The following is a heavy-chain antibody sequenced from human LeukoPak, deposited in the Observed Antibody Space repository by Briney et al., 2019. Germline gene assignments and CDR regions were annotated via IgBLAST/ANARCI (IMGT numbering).Heavy chain of an antibody. CDR2: ISSSSSTI. V-gene: IGHV3-48*01. D-gene: IGHD3-10*01. CDR3: ARDSLVRGLPPWYYYYGMDV. J-gene: IGHJ6*02. CDR1: GFTFSSYS. Sequence: GGSLRLSCAASGFTFSSYSMNWVRQAPGKGLEWVSYISSSSSTIYYADSVKGRFIISRDNAKNSLYLQMNSLRAEDTAVYYCARDSLVRGLPPWYYYYGMDVWGQGTTVTVSS.